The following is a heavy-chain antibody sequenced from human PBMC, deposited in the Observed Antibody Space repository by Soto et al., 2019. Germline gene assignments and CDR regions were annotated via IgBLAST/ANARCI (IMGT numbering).Heavy chain of an antibody. D-gene: IGHD6-19*01. V-gene: IGHV4-39*01. CDR3: ARHQRGIAVAGSPPGY. CDR2: IYYSGST. Sequence: SETLSLTCTVSGGSISSSSYYWGWIRQPPGKGLEWIGSIYYSGSTYYNPSLKSRVTISVDTSKNQFSLKLSSVTAADTAVYYCARHQRGIAVAGSPPGYWGQGTLVTVSS. J-gene: IGHJ4*02. CDR1: GGSISSSSYY.